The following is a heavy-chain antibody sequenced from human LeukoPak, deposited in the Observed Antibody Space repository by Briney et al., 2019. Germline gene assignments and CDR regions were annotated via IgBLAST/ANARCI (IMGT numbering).Heavy chain of an antibody. D-gene: IGHD2-2*01. Sequence: GGSLRLSCAASGFTFSVYSMNRVRQAPGKGLEWVSYISSSSGTIYYADSVKGRVTISRDNVENSLHLQMNSLRVEDTAVYYCAREFEVPAAAPDYYYYYYIDVWGKGTTVTVSS. J-gene: IGHJ6*03. CDR3: AREFEVPAAAPDYYYYYYIDV. CDR2: ISSSSGTI. CDR1: GFTFSVYS. V-gene: IGHV3-48*04.